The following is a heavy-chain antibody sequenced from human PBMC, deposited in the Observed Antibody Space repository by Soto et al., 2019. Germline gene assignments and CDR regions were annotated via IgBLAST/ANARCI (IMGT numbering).Heavy chain of an antibody. CDR1: DYSVSRSNW. D-gene: IGHD5-18*01. J-gene: IGHJ6*02. V-gene: IGHV4-28*03. CDR3: ARGGYSCGYPRGYYYYGMDV. CDR2: INHRGST. Sequence: KPSDTLSLTCVVSDYSVSRSNWWGWIRQPPGKGLEVTGEINHRGSTKYNPSINSGDTIKVHTTKNQFSLKLSSVTAADPAEYYLARGGYSCGYPRGYYYYGMDVWGQGTTVTVSS.